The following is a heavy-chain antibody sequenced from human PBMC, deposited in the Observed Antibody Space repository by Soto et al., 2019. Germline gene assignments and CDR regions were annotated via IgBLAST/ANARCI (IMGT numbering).Heavy chain of an antibody. CDR3: ALNGGNSINLFSY. CDR2: ISTDNGNT. Sequence: ASVKVSCKASGYTFTSSGISWVRQAPGQGLEWMGWISTDNGNTKYAQHLQGRVSMTTDTSTSTAYMDLSSLRSEDTAVYYCALNGGNSINLFSYWGQGTLVTVSS. J-gene: IGHJ4*02. V-gene: IGHV1-18*01. CDR1: GYTFTSSG. D-gene: IGHD2-21*02.